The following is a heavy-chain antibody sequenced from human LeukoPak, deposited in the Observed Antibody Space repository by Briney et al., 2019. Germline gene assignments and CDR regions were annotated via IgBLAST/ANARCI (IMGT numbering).Heavy chain of an antibody. CDR1: GGSFSGYY. Sequence: SETLSLTCAVYGGSFSGYYWSWIRQPPGKGLEWIGEINHSGSTNYNLSLKSRVTISVDTSKNQFSLKLSSVTAADTAVYYCARGQTDYGDSVTAFDIWGQGTMVTVSS. CDR2: INHSGST. CDR3: ARGQTDYGDSVTAFDI. J-gene: IGHJ3*02. V-gene: IGHV4-34*01. D-gene: IGHD4-17*01.